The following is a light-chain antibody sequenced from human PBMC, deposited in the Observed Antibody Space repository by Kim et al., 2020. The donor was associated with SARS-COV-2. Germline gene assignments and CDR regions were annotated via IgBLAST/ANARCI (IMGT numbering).Light chain of an antibody. J-gene: IGLJ2*01. CDR3: CSSAGSNTLV. CDR1: SSDVVSYNL. CDR2: EVS. Sequence: GHSITTSRTGTSSDVVSYNLVTWYQQHPGKAPKLMIFEVSQRPSGVSDRFSGSKSGNTASLTISGLQAEDEADYSCCSSAGSNTLVFGGGTQLTVL. V-gene: IGLV2-23*02.